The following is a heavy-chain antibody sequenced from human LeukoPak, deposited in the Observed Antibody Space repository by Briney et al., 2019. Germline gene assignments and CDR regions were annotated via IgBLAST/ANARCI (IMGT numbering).Heavy chain of an antibody. CDR2: IDSSSAYI. V-gene: IGHV3-21*01. D-gene: IGHD1-1*01. J-gene: IGHJ4*02. Sequence: GGSLRLSCAASGLTFSSSGMNWVRQAPGKGLEWVSFIDSSSAYIYYAESVKGRFTISRDNARNSLYLQMNNLRTEDTAVYFCAGSPNWNEAEYYFNHWGPGTLVLVSS. CDR3: AGSPNWNEAEYYFNH. CDR1: GLTFSSSG.